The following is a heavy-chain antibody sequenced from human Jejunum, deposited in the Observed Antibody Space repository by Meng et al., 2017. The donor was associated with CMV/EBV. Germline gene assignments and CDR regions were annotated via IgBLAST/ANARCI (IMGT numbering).Heavy chain of an antibody. CDR1: GGSSSGYY. D-gene: IGHD6-19*01. V-gene: IGHV4-59*01. CDR2: ITYSGST. Sequence: VSGGSSSGYYWSWIRQPPGEGLEWIGYITYSGSTNYNPSLKSRVTISVDTSKNQFSLKLSSVTDADTAVYYCARVRTSGWFIIDYWGQGTLVTVSS. CDR3: ARVRTSGWFIIDY. J-gene: IGHJ4*02.